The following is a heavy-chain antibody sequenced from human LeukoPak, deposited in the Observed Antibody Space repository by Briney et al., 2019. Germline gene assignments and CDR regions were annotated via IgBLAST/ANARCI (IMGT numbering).Heavy chain of an antibody. Sequence: PGGSLRLSCAASGFTVSSNYMNWVRQAPGKGLEWVSVIYSGGSTYYADSVKGRFTISRDNSKNTLYLQMNSLRAEDTAVYYCARDAVGYGGKLDYWGQGTLVTVSS. V-gene: IGHV3-53*01. CDR2: IYSGGST. CDR3: ARDAVGYGGKLDY. D-gene: IGHD4-23*01. CDR1: GFTVSSNY. J-gene: IGHJ4*02.